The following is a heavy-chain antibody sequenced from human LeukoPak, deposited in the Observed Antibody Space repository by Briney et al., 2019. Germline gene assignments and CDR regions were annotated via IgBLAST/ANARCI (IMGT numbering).Heavy chain of an antibody. CDR3: ARDGSPFQH. CDR2: VYSDGST. V-gene: IGHV3-53*04. CDR1: GFIVSHNY. Sequence: PGGSLRLSCAASGFIVSHNYMNWVRQAPGKGLQWVSVVYSDGSTHYTESVKGRFTISRHNSNNTLSLQMNSLRPEDTAVYYCARDGSPFQHWGQGTLVTVSS. D-gene: IGHD3-16*01. J-gene: IGHJ1*01.